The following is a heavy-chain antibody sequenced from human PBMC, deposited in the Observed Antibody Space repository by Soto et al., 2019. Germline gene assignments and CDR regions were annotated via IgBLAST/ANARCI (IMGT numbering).Heavy chain of an antibody. J-gene: IGHJ6*02. CDR1: GSTGSSNC. Sequence: EVQLVESGGGLVQPGGSLRLSCAASGSTGSSNCITWVRQAPGKGLEWLSLIAGGGRTYYAGSVKGTFTISRDNSKNTLFLQMNSLRDENTAVYYGARDDVHCSGGRCYGVPMDVWGQGTTVTVSS. CDR2: IAGGGRT. V-gene: IGHV3-66*01. D-gene: IGHD2-15*01. CDR3: ARDDVHCSGGRCYGVPMDV.